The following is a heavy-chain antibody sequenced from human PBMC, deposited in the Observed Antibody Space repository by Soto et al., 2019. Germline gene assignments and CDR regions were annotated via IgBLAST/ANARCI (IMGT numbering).Heavy chain of an antibody. J-gene: IGHJ5*02. CDR1: GGSISSYC. D-gene: IGHD3-10*01. V-gene: IGHV4-59*01. CDR2: IYYSGST. Sequence: PSETLSLTCTVPGGSISSYCWSWIRQPPGKGLEWIGYIYYSGSTNYNPSLKSRVTISVDTSKNQFSLKLSSVTAADTAVYYCAREVATMVRGAKPWFDPWGQGTLVTVSS. CDR3: AREVATMVRGAKPWFDP.